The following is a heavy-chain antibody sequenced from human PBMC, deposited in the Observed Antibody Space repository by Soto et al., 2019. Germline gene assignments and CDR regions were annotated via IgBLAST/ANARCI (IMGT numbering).Heavy chain of an antibody. D-gene: IGHD1-26*01. CDR2: ISGSGGNT. J-gene: IGHJ4*02. V-gene: IGHV3-23*01. Sequence: GGSLRLSCAASGFTFSPYAMTWVRQAPGKGLEWVSTISGSGGNTYYADSVKGRFTISKGNSKNTLSLQMNSLRAEDTAVYYCAISPQDLMGNRFIYWGQGTLVTVSS. CDR3: AISPQDLMGNRFIY. CDR1: GFTFSPYA.